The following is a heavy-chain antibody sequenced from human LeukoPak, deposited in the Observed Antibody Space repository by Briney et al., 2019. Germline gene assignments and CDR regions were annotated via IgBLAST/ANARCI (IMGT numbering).Heavy chain of an antibody. CDR2: INPNSGGT. CDR3: ARGLTYYYDSSALGDAFDI. CDR1: GYTFTGYY. Sequence: ASVKVSCKASGYTFTGYYMHWVRQARGQGREWMGWINPNSGGTNYAQKFQGRVTITADESTSTAYMELSSLRSEDTAVYYCARGLTYYYDSSALGDAFDIWGQGTMVTVSS. D-gene: IGHD3-22*01. J-gene: IGHJ3*02. V-gene: IGHV1-2*02.